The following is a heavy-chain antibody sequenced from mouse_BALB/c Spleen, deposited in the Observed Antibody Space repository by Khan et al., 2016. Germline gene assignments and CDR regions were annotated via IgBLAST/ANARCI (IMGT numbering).Heavy chain of an antibody. Sequence: QVQLKQSGAELARPGASVKLSCMASGDTFTNYWMHWLKQRPGQGLEWIGAVYPGDGDTQYTQKFRGKATLTADKSSSTAHMQLSSLASEDSAVYYCARGLGRPYFDYWGQGSTLTVSS. CDR3: ARGLGRPYFDY. CDR1: GDTFTNYW. D-gene: IGHD4-1*01. J-gene: IGHJ2*01. CDR2: VYPGDGDT. V-gene: IGHV1-87*01.